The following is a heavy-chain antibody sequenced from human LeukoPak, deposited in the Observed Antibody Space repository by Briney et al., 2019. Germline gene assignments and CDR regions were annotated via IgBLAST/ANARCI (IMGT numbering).Heavy chain of an antibody. CDR1: GFTFSNAW. V-gene: IGHV3-15*01. CDR2: IKSKTDGGTT. D-gene: IGHD3-22*01. CDR3: TTDFLYYYDSSGPLRGYYFGY. J-gene: IGHJ4*02. Sequence: GGPLRLSCAASGFTFSNAWMSWVRQAPGKGLQWVGRIKSKTDGGTTDYAAPVKGRFTISRDDSKNTLYLQMNSLKTEDTAVYYCTTDFLYYYDSSGPLRGYYFGYWGQGTLVTVSS.